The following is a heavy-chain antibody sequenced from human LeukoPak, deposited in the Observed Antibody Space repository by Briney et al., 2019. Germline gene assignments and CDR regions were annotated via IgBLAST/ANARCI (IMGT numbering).Heavy chain of an antibody. V-gene: IGHV4-59*01. Sequence: PAETLSLTCTVSGGSISSYYWSWIRQPPGKGLECIAYIYYSGSTTYNPSLKSRVTIPVDTSKTQFSLKLSSVTAADTAVYYCATLDGDGYNPPIDYWGQGTLVTVSS. CDR2: IYYSGST. D-gene: IGHD5-24*01. CDR3: ATLDGDGYNPPIDY. CDR1: GGSISSYY. J-gene: IGHJ4*02.